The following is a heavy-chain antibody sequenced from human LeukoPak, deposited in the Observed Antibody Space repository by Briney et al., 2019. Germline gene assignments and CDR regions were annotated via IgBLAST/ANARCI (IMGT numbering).Heavy chain of an antibody. CDR1: GFTFSSYA. J-gene: IGHJ4*02. V-gene: IGHV3-23*01. Sequence: GGSLRLSCAASGFTFSSYAMSWVRQAPGKGLEWVSAISGSGGSTYYADSVKGRFTISRDNSKNTLYLQMNSLRAEDTAVYYCAKVLLAYYDFWSGYYNTDYWGQGTLVTVSS. CDR2: ISGSGGST. D-gene: IGHD3-3*01. CDR3: AKVLLAYYDFWSGYYNTDY.